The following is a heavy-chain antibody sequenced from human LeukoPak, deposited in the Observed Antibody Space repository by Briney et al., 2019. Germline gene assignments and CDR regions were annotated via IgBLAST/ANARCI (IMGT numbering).Heavy chain of an antibody. CDR3: ARCEAAAANWFDP. V-gene: IGHV4-59*01. J-gene: IGHJ5*02. CDR2: IYYSGST. Sequence: GSLRLSCAASGFTFSSYWMSWVRQAPGKGLEWIGYIYYSGSTNYNPSLRSRVTISVDTSKNQFSLKLSSVTAADTAVYYCARCEAAAANWFDPWGQGTLVTVSS. D-gene: IGHD6-13*01. CDR1: GFTFSSYW.